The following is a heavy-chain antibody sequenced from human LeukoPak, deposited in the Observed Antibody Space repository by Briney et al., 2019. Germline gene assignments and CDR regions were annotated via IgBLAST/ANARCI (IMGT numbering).Heavy chain of an antibody. V-gene: IGHV4-59*08. Sequence: SETLSLTCTVSGGSISSYYWSWIRQPPGKGLEWIGYIYYSGSTNYNPSLKSRVTISVDTSKNQFSLKLSSVTAADTAVYYCARRLGSGWFDYWGQGTLVTASS. J-gene: IGHJ5*01. CDR1: GGSISSYY. CDR3: ARRLGSGWFDY. D-gene: IGHD6-19*01. CDR2: IYYSGST.